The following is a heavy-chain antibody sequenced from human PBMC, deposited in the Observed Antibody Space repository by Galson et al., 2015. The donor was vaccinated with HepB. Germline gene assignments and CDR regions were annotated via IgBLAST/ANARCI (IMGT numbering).Heavy chain of an antibody. V-gene: IGHV3-21*01. D-gene: IGHD2-2*02. J-gene: IGHJ4*02. CDR2: ISSSSSYI. Sequence: SLRLSCAASGFTFSSYSMNWVRQAPGKGLEWVSSISSSSSYIYYADSVKGRFTISRDNAKNSLYLQMNSLRAEDSAVYYCARDGGYCSSTSCYTSNFDYWGQGTLVTVSS. CDR3: ARDGGYCSSTSCYTSNFDY. CDR1: GFTFSSYS.